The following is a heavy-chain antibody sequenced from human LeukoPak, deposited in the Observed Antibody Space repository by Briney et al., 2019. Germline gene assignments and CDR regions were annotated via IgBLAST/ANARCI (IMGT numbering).Heavy chain of an antibody. D-gene: IGHD2-15*01. CDR1: GGSISSSSYY. CDR3: ARGVVAATTGYNWFDP. CDR2: IYYSGST. V-gene: IGHV4-39*01. J-gene: IGHJ5*02. Sequence: SETLSLTCTVSGGSISSSSYYWGWIRQPPGKGLEWIGSIYYSGSTYYSPSLKSRVTISVDTSKNQFSLKLSSVTAADTAVYYCARGVVAATTGYNWFDPWGQGTLVTVSS.